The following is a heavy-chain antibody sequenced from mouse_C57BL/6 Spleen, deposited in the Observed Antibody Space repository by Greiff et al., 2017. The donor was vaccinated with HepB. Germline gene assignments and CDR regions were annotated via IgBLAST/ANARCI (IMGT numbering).Heavy chain of an antibody. CDR1: GFSFNTYA. J-gene: IGHJ3*01. CDR2: IRSKSNNYAT. D-gene: IGHD4-1*01. Sequence: EVHLVESGGGLVQPKGSLKLSCAASGFSFNTYAMNWVRQAPGKGLEWVARIRSKSNNYATYYADSVKDRFTISRDDSESMLYLQMNTLKTEDTAMYYCVRDLGRPFAYWGQGTLVTVSA. V-gene: IGHV10-1*01. CDR3: VRDLGRPFAY.